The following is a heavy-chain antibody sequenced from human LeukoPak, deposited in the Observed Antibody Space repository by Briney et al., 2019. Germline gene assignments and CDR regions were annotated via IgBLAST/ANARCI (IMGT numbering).Heavy chain of an antibody. Sequence: GGSLRLSCAASGFTLSNYAMTWVRQAPGKGLEWVSSITGSGALTYYADSVKGRFTISKDNAMETLFLQMNSLRADDTAVYYCAKDRVDGSGSQFDSWGQGSLVTVSS. CDR2: ITGSGALT. D-gene: IGHD3-10*01. CDR1: GFTLSNYA. CDR3: AKDRVDGSGSQFDS. V-gene: IGHV3-23*01. J-gene: IGHJ4*02.